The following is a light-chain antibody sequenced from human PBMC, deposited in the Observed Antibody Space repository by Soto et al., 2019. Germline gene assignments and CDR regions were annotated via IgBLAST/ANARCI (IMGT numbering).Light chain of an antibody. CDR2: RAS. V-gene: IGKV3-15*01. CDR3: HQYNNWFPFT. CDR1: ESANNK. Sequence: EVVLTQSPATLSVSPGERATLSCRASESANNKLGWYQQKPGQAPRLLIYRASTRATGIPARFSGSGSGTEFTLTISSLQSEDSAVYYCHQYNNWFPFTFGQGTRLEIK. J-gene: IGKJ5*01.